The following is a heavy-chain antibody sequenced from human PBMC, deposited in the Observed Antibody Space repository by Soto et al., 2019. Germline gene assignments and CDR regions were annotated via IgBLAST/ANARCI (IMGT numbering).Heavy chain of an antibody. CDR1: GGSFHGYS. J-gene: IGHJ4*02. CDR3: ARALLGFSYGYGGYFDP. CDR2: ISYRGTT. Sequence: PSETLSLTCNVSGGSFHGYSWSWFRQTSGKGLEWIGDISYRGTTSYSPSLKSRLMISLDTSNNQFSLKVASVTAADTAVYYRARALLGFSYGYGGYFDPWGPGTLVTVSS. D-gene: IGHD3-16*01. V-gene: IGHV4-34*01.